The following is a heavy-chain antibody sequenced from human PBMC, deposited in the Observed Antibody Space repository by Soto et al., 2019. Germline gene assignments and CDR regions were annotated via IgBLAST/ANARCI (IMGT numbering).Heavy chain of an antibody. J-gene: IGHJ5*02. CDR3: ARTNIVLMVYLFDP. D-gene: IGHD2-8*01. CDR1: GYTFTSYG. CDR2: ISAYNGNT. V-gene: IGHV1-18*01. Sequence: ASVKVSCKASGYTFTSYGISWVRQAPGQGLEWMGWISAYNGNTSYAQKLQGRVTMTTDTSTSTAYMELRSLRSDDTAVYYCARTNIVLMVYLFDPWGQGTLVTVSS.